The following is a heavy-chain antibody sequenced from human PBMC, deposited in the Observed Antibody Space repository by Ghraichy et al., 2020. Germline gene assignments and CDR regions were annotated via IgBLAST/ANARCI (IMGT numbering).Heavy chain of an antibody. CDR2: MSRSGSGT. Sequence: GESLNISCAASQFTLSTYDMRWLRQAPGKGLEWVSSMSRSGSGTYYADSVKGRFTISRDIAENTLYLQMNSLRAEDTAVYYCARDGISGIDLWGQGSLVTVSS. CDR1: QFTLSTYD. J-gene: IGHJ1*01. V-gene: IGHV3-23*01. CDR3: ARDGISGIDL. D-gene: IGHD2/OR15-2a*01.